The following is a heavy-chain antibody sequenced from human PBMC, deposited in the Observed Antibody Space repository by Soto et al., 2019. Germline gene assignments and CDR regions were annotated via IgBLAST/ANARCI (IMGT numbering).Heavy chain of an antibody. J-gene: IGHJ4*02. V-gene: IGHV1-18*01. CDR3: VRDETYSSYYCDY. D-gene: IGHD5-18*01. CDR1: GYTFISYG. Sequence: QVHLVQSGAEVKQPGASVKVSCKDSGYTFISYGFSWVRQAPGQGLELMGWISGYNGNTNYAQKFQGRVTITTDTSTSTADMELRSLSSDDTAVYYCVRDETYSSYYCDYWGQGTPVTVSS. CDR2: ISGYNGNT.